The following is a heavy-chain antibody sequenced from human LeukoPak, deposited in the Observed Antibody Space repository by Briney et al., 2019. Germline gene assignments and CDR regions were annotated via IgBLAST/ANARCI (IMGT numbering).Heavy chain of an antibody. CDR1: GGTFSSYA. Sequence: ASVKVSCRASGGTFSSYAISWVRQAPGQGLEWMGRIIPILGIANYAQKFQGRVTITADKSTSTAYMELSSLRSEDTAVYYCARGGMVRGVILTGASEYYGMDVWGQGTTVTVSS. J-gene: IGHJ6*02. D-gene: IGHD3-10*01. CDR2: IIPILGIA. CDR3: ARGGMVRGVILTGASEYYGMDV. V-gene: IGHV1-69*04.